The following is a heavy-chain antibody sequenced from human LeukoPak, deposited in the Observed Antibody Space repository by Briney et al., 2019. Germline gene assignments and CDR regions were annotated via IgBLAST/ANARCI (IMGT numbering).Heavy chain of an antibody. CDR1: GFTVSSNY. CDR3: AREGHSTDRSPFDY. CDR2: IYSGANT. Sequence: GGSLRLSCAASGFTVSSNYMSWVRQAPGKGLEWVSVIYSGANTYYADSVKGRFTTSRDNSKNTLYLQMNSLRVEDTAVYYCAREGHSTDRSPFDYWGRGTLVTVSS. V-gene: IGHV3-53*01. D-gene: IGHD1-26*01. J-gene: IGHJ4*02.